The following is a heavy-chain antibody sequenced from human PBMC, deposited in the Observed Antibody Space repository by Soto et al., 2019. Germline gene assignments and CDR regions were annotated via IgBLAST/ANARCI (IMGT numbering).Heavy chain of an antibody. J-gene: IGHJ5*02. V-gene: IGHV1-69*13. D-gene: IGHD3-22*01. CDR2: IIPIFGTA. Sequence: ASVKVSCKASGGTFSSYAISWVRPAPGQGLEWMGGIIPIFGTANYAQKFQGRVTITADESTSTAYMELSSLRSEDTAVYYCASELVPDYYDSSGRTWFDPWAQGTLVTVSS. CDR3: ASELVPDYYDSSGRTWFDP. CDR1: GGTFSSYA.